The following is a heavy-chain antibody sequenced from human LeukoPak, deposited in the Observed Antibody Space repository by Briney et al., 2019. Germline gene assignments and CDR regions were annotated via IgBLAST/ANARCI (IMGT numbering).Heavy chain of an antibody. D-gene: IGHD6-13*01. CDR3: ARVDSSSWSSNWFDP. CDR1: GYTFTGYY. CDR2: INPNSGGT. V-gene: IGHV1-2*06. J-gene: IGHJ5*02. Sequence: ASVKVPCKASGYTFTGYYMHWVRQAPGQGLERMGRINPNSGGTNYAQKFQGRVTMTRDTSISTAYMELSKLRSDDTAVYYCARVDSSSWSSNWFDPWGQGTLVTVSS.